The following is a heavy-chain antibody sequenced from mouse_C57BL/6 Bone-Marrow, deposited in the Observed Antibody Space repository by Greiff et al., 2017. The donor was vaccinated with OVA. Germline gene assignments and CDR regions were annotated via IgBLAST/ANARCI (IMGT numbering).Heavy chain of an antibody. J-gene: IGHJ1*03. CDR1: GISITTGNYR. D-gene: IGHD2-2*01. Sequence: DVQLQESGPGLVKPSQTVFLTCTVTGISITTGNYRWSWIRQFPGNKLEWIGYIYYSGTITYNPSLTSRTTITRDTPKNQFFLEMNSLTAEDTATYYCAREWLRTFHWYFDVWGTGTTVTVSS. V-gene: IGHV3-5*01. CDR2: IYYSGTI. CDR3: AREWLRTFHWYFDV.